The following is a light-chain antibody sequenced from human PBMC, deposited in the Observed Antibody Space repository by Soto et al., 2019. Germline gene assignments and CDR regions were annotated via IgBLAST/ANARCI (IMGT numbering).Light chain of an antibody. CDR3: QQTYTGAN. V-gene: IGKV1-39*01. CDR1: QTIGSH. CDR2: AAS. J-gene: IGKJ5*01. Sequence: DIQMTQSPSSLSASVGDRVTITCRAGQTIGSHLKWYQQKPGKAPKLLIFAASNLQSGVPSRFSGSGSGTDFTLTINSLQPEDFASYYCQQTYTGANFGQGTRLEIK.